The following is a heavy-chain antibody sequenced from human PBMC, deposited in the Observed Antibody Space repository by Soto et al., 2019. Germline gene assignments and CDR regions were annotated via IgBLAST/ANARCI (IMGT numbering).Heavy chain of an antibody. CDR2: VNTNTGAT. CDR3: AREFAMNTLVNSGSLHFDH. J-gene: IGHJ4*02. V-gene: IGHV1-2*02. CDR1: AYSFTDYY. D-gene: IGHD1-26*01. Sequence: QVQLVQSGAEVKKPGASVKVSCKASAYSFTDYYIHWLRQAPGQGLEWMGWVNTNTGATKILYNLQGRVTMTMDTSISTVYMPLNRLRSDDTAVYYCAREFAMNTLVNSGSLHFDHWGAVAMVTVSS.